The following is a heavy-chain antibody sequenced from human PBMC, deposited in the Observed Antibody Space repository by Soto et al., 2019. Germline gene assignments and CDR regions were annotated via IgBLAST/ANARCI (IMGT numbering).Heavy chain of an antibody. V-gene: IGHV4-39*01. J-gene: IGHJ5*02. CDR2: IYYSGTT. CDR1: GDSITSNSYF. Sequence: TSETLSLTCTVSGDSITSNSYFWAWIRQPPGKGLEWIGSIYYSGTTYYNPSLKSRVTISVDTSKNQFSLKLYSVTAADTAVYYCARGALRYFDWLLSDNWFDPWGQGTLVTVSS. D-gene: IGHD3-9*01. CDR3: ARGALRYFDWLLSDNWFDP.